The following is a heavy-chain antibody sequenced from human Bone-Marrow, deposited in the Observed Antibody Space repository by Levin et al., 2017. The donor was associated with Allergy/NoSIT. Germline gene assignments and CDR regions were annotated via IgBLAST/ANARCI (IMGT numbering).Heavy chain of an antibody. CDR1: GGSISSGGYY. J-gene: IGHJ4*02. Sequence: LRLSCLVSGGSISSGGYYWSWIRQHPGKGLEWIGYIYYSGSTYYNPSLKSRVTISVDTSKNQFSLKLSSVTAADTAGYYCAMDSSSSGFDYWGQGTLVTVSS. CDR3: AMDSSSSGFDY. V-gene: IGHV4-31*03. D-gene: IGHD6-6*01. CDR2: IYYSGST.